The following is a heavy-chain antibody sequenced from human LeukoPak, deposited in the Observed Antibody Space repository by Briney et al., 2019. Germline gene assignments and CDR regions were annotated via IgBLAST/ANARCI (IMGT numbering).Heavy chain of an antibody. CDR2: MYYSGST. CDR1: GGSISSNSYY. V-gene: IGHV4-39*07. D-gene: IGHD3-22*01. CDR3: ARGQRITMIPDI. J-gene: IGHJ3*02. Sequence: SETLSLTCTVSGGSISSNSYYWGWIRQPPGKGLEWIGTMYYSGSTYCNPSLKSRVTMSADTSKDQFSLKLSSVTAADTAVYYCARGQRITMIPDIWGQGTMVTVSS.